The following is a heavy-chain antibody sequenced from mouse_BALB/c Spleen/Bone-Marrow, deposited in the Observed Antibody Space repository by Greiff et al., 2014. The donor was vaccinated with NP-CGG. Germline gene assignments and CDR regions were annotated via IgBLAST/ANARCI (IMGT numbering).Heavy chain of an antibody. J-gene: IGHJ1*01. Sequence: VQLQQSGPELVKPGASVKISCKASGYTFTDYNMHWVKQSHGKSLEWIGYIYPYNDGTSYNQKFKGKATLTVDNSSSTAYMELRSRTSDDSAVYYCARCRDDWYFDVWGAGITLTVSS. D-gene: IGHD3-1*01. CDR3: ARCRDDWYFDV. CDR2: IYPYNDGT. V-gene: IGHV1S29*02. CDR1: GYTFTDYN.